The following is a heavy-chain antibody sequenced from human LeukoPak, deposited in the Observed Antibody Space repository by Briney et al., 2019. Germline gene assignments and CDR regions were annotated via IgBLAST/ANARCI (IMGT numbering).Heavy chain of an antibody. V-gene: IGHV1-24*01. D-gene: IGHD3-10*01. CDR1: GYTLTELS. CDR3: ATPELDHYGTRSYYFDY. CDR2: FDPEDGET. Sequence: ASVKVSCKVSGYTLTELSMHWVRQAPRKGLEWMEGFDPEDGETIYAQKFQGRVTMTEDTSTDTAYMELSNLRSEDTAVYYCATPELDHYGTRSYYFDYWGQGTLVTVSS. J-gene: IGHJ4*02.